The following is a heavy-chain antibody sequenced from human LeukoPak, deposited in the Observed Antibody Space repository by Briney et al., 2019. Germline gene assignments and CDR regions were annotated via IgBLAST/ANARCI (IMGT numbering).Heavy chain of an antibody. J-gene: IGHJ4*02. Sequence: ASVKVSCKVSGYTLTELSMHWVRQAPGKGLEWMGGFDPEDGETIYAQKFQGRVTMTEDTSTDTAYMELSSLRSEDTAVYYCATDPYSSGSYYNVLYWGQGTLVTVSS. CDR3: ATDPYSSGSYYNVLY. D-gene: IGHD3-10*01. CDR1: GYTLTELS. V-gene: IGHV1-24*01. CDR2: FDPEDGET.